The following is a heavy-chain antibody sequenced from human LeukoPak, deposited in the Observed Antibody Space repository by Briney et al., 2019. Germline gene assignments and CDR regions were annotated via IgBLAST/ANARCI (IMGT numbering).Heavy chain of an antibody. D-gene: IGHD2-2*01. Sequence: ASVKVSCKASGYTFTSYYMHWVRQAPGQGLEWMGIINPSGGSTSYAQKFQGRVTMTRDTSTSTVYMELSSLRSEDTAVYYCARAGCSSTSCYPAYYYYYYYMDVWGKGTTVTVSS. CDR1: GYTFTSYY. CDR3: ARAGCSSTSCYPAYYYYYYYMDV. V-gene: IGHV1-46*01. CDR2: INPSGGST. J-gene: IGHJ6*03.